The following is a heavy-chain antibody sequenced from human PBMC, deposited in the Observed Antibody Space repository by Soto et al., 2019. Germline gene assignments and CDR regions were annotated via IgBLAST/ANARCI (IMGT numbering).Heavy chain of an antibody. Sequence: EVQLVESGGGSVQPGGSLRLSCAASGFTFSSYSMNWVRQAPGKGLEWVSYISSSSSTIYYADSVKGRFTISRDNAKNSLYLQMNSLRAEDTAVYYCARHNWNDYWGQGTLVTVSS. D-gene: IGHD1-20*01. CDR2: ISSSSSTI. CDR3: ARHNWNDY. V-gene: IGHV3-48*01. J-gene: IGHJ4*02. CDR1: GFTFSSYS.